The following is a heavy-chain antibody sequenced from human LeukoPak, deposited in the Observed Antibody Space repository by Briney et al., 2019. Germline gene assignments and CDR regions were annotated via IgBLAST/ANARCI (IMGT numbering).Heavy chain of an antibody. Sequence: SETLSLTCTVSGGSISSGSYYWSWIRQPAGKGLEWIGRIYTSGSTNYNPSLKSRVTIPVDTSKNQFSLKLSSVTAADTAVYYCAELGITMIGGVWGKGTTVTISS. CDR1: GGSISSGSYY. CDR2: IYTSGST. CDR3: AELGITMIGGV. D-gene: IGHD3-10*02. V-gene: IGHV4-61*02. J-gene: IGHJ6*04.